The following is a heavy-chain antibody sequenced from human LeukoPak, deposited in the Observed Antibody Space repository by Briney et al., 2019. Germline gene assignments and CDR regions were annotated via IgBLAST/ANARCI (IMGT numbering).Heavy chain of an antibody. Sequence: PSETLSLTCTVSGGSISSYYWSWIRQPPGKGLEWIGYIYYSGSTNYNPSLKSRVTISVDTSKNQFSLKLSSVTAADTAVYYCARLAYCGGDCYSMIGVLDAFDIWGQGTMVTVSS. V-gene: IGHV4-59*08. D-gene: IGHD2-21*02. CDR3: ARLAYCGGDCYSMIGVLDAFDI. CDR1: GGSISSYY. J-gene: IGHJ3*02. CDR2: IYYSGST.